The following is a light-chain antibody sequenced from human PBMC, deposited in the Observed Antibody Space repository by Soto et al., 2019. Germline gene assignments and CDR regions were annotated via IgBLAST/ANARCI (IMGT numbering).Light chain of an antibody. CDR3: QSYDSSLSVV. CDR2: GNS. V-gene: IGLV1-40*01. Sequence: HSVLTQPPSVSGAPGQRVTISCTGSSSNIGAGYDVHWYQQLPGTAPKILIYGNSNRPSGVPDRFSGSKSGTSASLAITGLQAEDEADYYSQSYDSSLSVVFGGGTKVTVL. CDR1: SSNIGAGYD. J-gene: IGLJ2*01.